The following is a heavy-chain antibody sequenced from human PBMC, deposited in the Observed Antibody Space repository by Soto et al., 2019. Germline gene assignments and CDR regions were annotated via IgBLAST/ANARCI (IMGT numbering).Heavy chain of an antibody. V-gene: IGHV3-23*01. J-gene: IGHJ6*02. CDR1: GFTFSNYT. D-gene: IGHD1-1*01. Sequence: PGGSLRLSCAASGFTFSNYTMTWVRHVPGKGLEWVSSIGDTGITTFYADSVKGRFTISRDNSKNTLYLQMNSLRAEDTAVYYCAKVLPRELERRIRYYYYGMDVWGQGTTVTVSS. CDR3: AKVLPRELERRIRYYYYGMDV. CDR2: IGDTGITT.